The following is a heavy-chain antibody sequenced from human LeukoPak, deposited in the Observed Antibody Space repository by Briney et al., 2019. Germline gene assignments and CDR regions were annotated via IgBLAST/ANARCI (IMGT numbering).Heavy chain of an antibody. J-gene: IGHJ5*02. CDR3: AREGRPYCSSISCYGGFDP. V-gene: IGHV3-53*01. CDR2: IYSGGST. CDR1: GFTVSSNY. Sequence: GGSLRLSCAASGFTVSSNYMSWVRQAPGKVLEWVSVIYSGGSTYYADSVKGRLTISKDNAKSSLFLQMNSLRAEDTAVYYCAREGRPYCSSISCYGGFDPWGQGTLVTVS. D-gene: IGHD2-2*01.